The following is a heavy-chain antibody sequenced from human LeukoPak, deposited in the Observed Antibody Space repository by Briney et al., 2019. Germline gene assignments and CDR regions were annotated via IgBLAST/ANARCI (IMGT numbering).Heavy chain of an antibody. CDR2: VCTGRSPNT. CDR1: GGSISSYY. Sequence: SETLSLTCTVSGGSISSYYWSWIRQPAGKRLEFIGRVCTGRSPNTNYNPSLKSRATMSADTSKNQFSLKLTSVTAADTAMYYCAREEVFCSGGHCLRPYWGQGSLVTVSS. CDR3: AREEVFCSGGHCLRPY. J-gene: IGHJ4*02. D-gene: IGHD2-15*01. V-gene: IGHV4-4*07.